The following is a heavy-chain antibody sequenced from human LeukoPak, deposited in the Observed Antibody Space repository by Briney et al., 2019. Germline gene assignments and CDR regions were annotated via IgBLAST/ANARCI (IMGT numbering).Heavy chain of an antibody. CDR2: ISSDGSST. CDR3: ARGVDYYDSSGTIDY. V-gene: IGHV3-74*01. Sequence: GGSLRLSCAGSGFTFSSYWMHWVRQAPGKGLVWVSRISSDGSSTSYADSVKGRFTISRDNAKNTLYLQMNSLRAEDTAVYYCARGVDYYDSSGTIDYWGQGTLVTVSS. CDR1: GFTFSSYW. D-gene: IGHD3-22*01. J-gene: IGHJ4*02.